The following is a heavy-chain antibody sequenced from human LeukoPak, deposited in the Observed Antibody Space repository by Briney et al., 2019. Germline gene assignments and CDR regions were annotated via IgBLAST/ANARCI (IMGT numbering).Heavy chain of an antibody. CDR2: IYYSGST. J-gene: IGHJ4*02. Sequence: PSETLSLTCTVSGGSISSYYWSWIRQPPGKGLEWIGYIYYSGSTNYNPSLKSRVTISVDTSKNQFSLKLSSVTAADTAVYYCARATRSDYQFDYWGQGTLVTVSS. V-gene: IGHV4-59*01. D-gene: IGHD4-17*01. CDR3: ARATRSDYQFDY. CDR1: GGSISSYY.